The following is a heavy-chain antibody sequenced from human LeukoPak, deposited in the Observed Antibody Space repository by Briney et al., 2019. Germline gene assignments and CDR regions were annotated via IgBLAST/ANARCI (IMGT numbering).Heavy chain of an antibody. CDR2: ISGSGGST. J-gene: IGHJ4*02. V-gene: IGHV3-23*01. Sequence: PGGSLRLSCAASGFTFSSYAMSWVRQAPGKGLEWVSAISGSGGSTYYADSVKGRFTISRDNSKNTLYLQMNSLRAEDTAVYYCAKIHYYDSSGFRNYFDYWGQGTLVTVSS. CDR1: GFTFSSYA. D-gene: IGHD3-22*01. CDR3: AKIHYYDSSGFRNYFDY.